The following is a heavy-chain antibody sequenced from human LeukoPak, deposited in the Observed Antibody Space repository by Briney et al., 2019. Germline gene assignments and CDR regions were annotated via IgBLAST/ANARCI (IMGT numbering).Heavy chain of an antibody. CDR2: ISYDGSNK. CDR3: AKELARITMIVVAAGDY. Sequence: PGGSLRLSCAASGFTFSSYGMHWVRQAPGKGLEWVAVISYDGSNKYYADSVKGRFTISRDNSKNTLYLQMNSLRAEDTAVYYCAKELARITMIVVAAGDYWGQGTLVTVSS. D-gene: IGHD3-22*01. CDR1: GFTFSSYG. J-gene: IGHJ4*02. V-gene: IGHV3-30*18.